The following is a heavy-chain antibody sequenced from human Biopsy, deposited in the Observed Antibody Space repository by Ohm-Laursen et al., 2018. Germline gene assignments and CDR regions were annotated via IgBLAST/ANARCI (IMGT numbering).Heavy chain of an antibody. CDR3: ARHPTGFWFDP. V-gene: IGHV4-39*01. Sequence: SETLSLTCSVSGGSISSSTTYYWAWLRQPPGKGLEWIGGIYNTETTFYNPSLKSRVTISVDTSTNRFSLKVSSATAADTALYFCARHPTGFWFDPWGHGTLVTVSS. CDR2: IYNTETT. J-gene: IGHJ5*02. CDR1: GGSISSSTTYY.